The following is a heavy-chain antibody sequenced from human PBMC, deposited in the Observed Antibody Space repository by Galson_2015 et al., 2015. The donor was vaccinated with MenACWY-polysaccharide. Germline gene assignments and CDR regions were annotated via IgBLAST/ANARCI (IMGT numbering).Heavy chain of an antibody. J-gene: IGHJ6*02. V-gene: IGHV3-33*01. CDR2: IWYDGSNK. Sequence: SLRLSCAASGFTFSSYGMHWVRQAPGKGLEWEAVIWYDGSNKYYVDSVKGRFTISRDNSKNTLYLQMNSLRAEDTAVYYCAREGAYGSGSYYTSEDYYYYGMDVWGQGTTVTVSS. CDR1: GFTFSSYG. CDR3: AREGAYGSGSYYTSEDYYYYGMDV. D-gene: IGHD3-10*01.